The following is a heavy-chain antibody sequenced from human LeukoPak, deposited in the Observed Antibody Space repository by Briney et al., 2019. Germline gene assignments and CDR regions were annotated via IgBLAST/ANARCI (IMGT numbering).Heavy chain of an antibody. CDR2: INQDGSVK. Sequence: GGSLRLSCAVSGFTFSNYWVTRFRQTPGKGLEFVANINQDGSVKNYVGSVKGRFTISRDNAKNSLYLQMSSLRVDDTAIYYCARDPGFSSFDYWGQGTLVTVSS. D-gene: IGHD3-3*02. CDR1: GFTFSNYW. J-gene: IGHJ4*02. V-gene: IGHV3-7*01. CDR3: ARDPGFSSFDY.